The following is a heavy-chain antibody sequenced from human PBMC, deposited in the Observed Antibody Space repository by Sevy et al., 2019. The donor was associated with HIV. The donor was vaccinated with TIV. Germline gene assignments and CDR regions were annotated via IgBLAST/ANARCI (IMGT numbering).Heavy chain of an antibody. Sequence: SETLSLTCTVSGGSISSYYWSWIRQPPGKGLEWIGYIYYSGSTNYNPSLKSRVTISVDTSKNQFSLKLSSVTAADTAVYYCASHEWNKDFWSATSYYYYMDVWGKGTTVTVSS. V-gene: IGHV4-59*08. CDR2: IYYSGST. CDR3: ASHEWNKDFWSATSYYYYMDV. J-gene: IGHJ6*03. D-gene: IGHD3-3*01. CDR1: GGSISSYY.